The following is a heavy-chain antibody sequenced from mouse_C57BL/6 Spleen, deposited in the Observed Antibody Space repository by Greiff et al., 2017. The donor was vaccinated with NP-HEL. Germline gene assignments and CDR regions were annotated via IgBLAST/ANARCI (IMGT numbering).Heavy chain of an antibody. J-gene: IGHJ1*03. CDR1: GYTFTSYW. CDR2: IHPNSGST. V-gene: IGHV1-64*01. Sequence: VQLQQSGAELVKPGASVKLSCKASGYTFTSYWMHWVKQRPGQGLEWIGMIHPNSGSTNYNEKFKSKATLTVDKSSSTAYMQLSSLTSEDSAVYYCEREGYYYGSSYVRYFDVWGTGTTVTVSS. D-gene: IGHD1-1*01. CDR3: EREGYYYGSSYVRYFDV.